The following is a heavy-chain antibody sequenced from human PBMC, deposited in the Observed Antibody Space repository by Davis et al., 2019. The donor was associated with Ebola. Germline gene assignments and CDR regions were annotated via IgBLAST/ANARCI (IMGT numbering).Heavy chain of an antibody. V-gene: IGHV6-1*01. J-gene: IGHJ6*02. CDR2: TYYRSKWYN. D-gene: IGHD6-19*01. CDR1: GDSVSSNSAA. Sequence: LRLSCAISGDSVSSNSAAWNWIRQSTSRGLEWLGRTYYRSKWYNDYAVSVKSRITINPDTSKNQFSLQLNSVTPEDTAVYYCAGAGDYYYGMDVWGQGTTVTVSS. CDR3: AGAGDYYYGMDV.